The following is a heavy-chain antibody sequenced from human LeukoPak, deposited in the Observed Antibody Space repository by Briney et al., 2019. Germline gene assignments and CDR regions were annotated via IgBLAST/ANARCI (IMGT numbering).Heavy chain of an antibody. D-gene: IGHD6-13*01. CDR1: GYTFTGYY. Sequence: GASVKVSCKASGYTFTGYYMHWVRQAPGQWLEWMGWINPNSGGTNYAQKFQGRVTMTRDTSISTAYMELSRLRSDDTAVYYCASGAAAGRYYYYYYYMDVWGKGTTVTVSS. CDR2: INPNSGGT. CDR3: ASGAAAGRYYYYYYYMDV. V-gene: IGHV1-2*02. J-gene: IGHJ6*03.